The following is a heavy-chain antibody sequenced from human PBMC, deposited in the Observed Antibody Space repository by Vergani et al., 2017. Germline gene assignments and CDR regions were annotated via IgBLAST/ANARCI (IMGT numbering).Heavy chain of an antibody. V-gene: IGHV2-26*01. J-gene: IGHJ3*02. Sequence: QVTLKESGPVLVKPTETLTLTCTVSGFSLSNARMGVSWIRQPPGKALEWLAHIFSNDEKSYSTSMKSRLTISKDTAKSQVVLTMTNMDPVDTATYYGARILPGMTYAFDIWGRGTMVTVSS. CDR1: GFSLSNARMG. CDR2: IFSNDEK. CDR3: ARILPGMTYAFDI.